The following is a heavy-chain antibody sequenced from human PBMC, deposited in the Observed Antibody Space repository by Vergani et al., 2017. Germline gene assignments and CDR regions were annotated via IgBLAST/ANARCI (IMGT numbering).Heavy chain of an antibody. CDR1: GGSISSSSYY. CDR3: ARDGPRGPWSGYFWFDP. V-gene: IGHV4-39*07. D-gene: IGHD3-3*01. CDR2: IYYSGST. Sequence: QLQLQESGPGLVKPSETLSLTCTVSGGSISSSSYYWGWIRQPPGKGLEWIGSIYYSGSTYYNPSLKSRVTISVDTSKQQFSLKLSSVTAADTAVYYCARDGPRGPWSGYFWFDPWGQGTLVTVDS. J-gene: IGHJ5*02.